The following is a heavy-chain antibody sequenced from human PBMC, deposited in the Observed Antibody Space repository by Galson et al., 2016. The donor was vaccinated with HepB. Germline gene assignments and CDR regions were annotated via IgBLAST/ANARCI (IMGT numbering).Heavy chain of an antibody. V-gene: IGHV3-33*01. CDR1: RFIFSGYS. Sequence: SLRLSCAASRFIFSGYSMHWARQAPGKGLEWMAGICYDSDTKYYADSVKGRFTISRDNAKNSLYLQMNSLRDEDTAVYYCTRDYYGPLDYWGQGTLVTVSS. D-gene: IGHD3-10*01. J-gene: IGHJ4*02. CDR2: ICYDSDTK. CDR3: TRDYYGPLDY.